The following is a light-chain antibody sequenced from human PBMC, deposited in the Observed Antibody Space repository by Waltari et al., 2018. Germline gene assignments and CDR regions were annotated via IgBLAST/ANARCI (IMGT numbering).Light chain of an antibody. CDR2: KAS. J-gene: IGKJ1*01. CDR3: QQYNGYPRT. CDR1: QSISSW. V-gene: IGKV1-5*03. Sequence: DIQMTQSPSTLSASVGDRVTITCRASQSISSWLAWYQQKPGKAPNLLIYKASSLESGVPSRFSGSGSGTEFTLTISSLQPDDFATYYCQQYNGYPRTFGQGTKEEIK.